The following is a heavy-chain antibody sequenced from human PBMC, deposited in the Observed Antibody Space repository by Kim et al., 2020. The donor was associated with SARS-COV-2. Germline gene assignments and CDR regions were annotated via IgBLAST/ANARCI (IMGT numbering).Heavy chain of an antibody. J-gene: IGHJ1*01. V-gene: IGHV4-34*01. CDR2: INHSGST. D-gene: IGHD2-15*01. Sequence: SETLSLTCAVYGGSFSGYYWSWIRQPPGKGLEWIGEINHSGSTNYNPSLKSRGTISVDTPKNQFSLKLSSVTAADTAVFYCARGQRGMVAPDYWGQGTLV. CDR3: ARGQRGMVAPDY. CDR1: GGSFSGYY.